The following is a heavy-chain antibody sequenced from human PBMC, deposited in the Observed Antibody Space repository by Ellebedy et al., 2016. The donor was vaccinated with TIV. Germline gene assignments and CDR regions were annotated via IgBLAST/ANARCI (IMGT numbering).Heavy chain of an antibody. V-gene: IGHV1-18*01. CDR3: VRARGRSSEWDGRLDY. CDR1: GYTFATYG. D-gene: IGHD6-25*01. Sequence: AASVKVSCKTSGYTFATYGITWVRQAPGQGLEWMGWISAYNGNTESAQKLQGRVTMTTDTSTSTAYMELRSLRSADTAIYYRVRARGRSSEWDGRLDYWGQGTLVTVSS. J-gene: IGHJ4*02. CDR2: ISAYNGNT.